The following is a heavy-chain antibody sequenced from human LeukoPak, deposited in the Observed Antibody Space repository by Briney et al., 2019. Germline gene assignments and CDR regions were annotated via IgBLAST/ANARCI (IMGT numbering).Heavy chain of an antibody. J-gene: IGHJ4*02. CDR3: TTLRIAVADGVRDY. Sequence: GGSLRLSCAASGITFSRYWMSWVRQAPGKGLEWVGRIKSKTDGGTTDYAAPVKGRFTISRDDSKNTLYLQMNSLKTEDTAVYYCTTLRIAVADGVRDYWGQGTLVTVSS. D-gene: IGHD6-19*01. V-gene: IGHV3-15*01. CDR1: GITFSRYW. CDR2: IKSKTDGGTT.